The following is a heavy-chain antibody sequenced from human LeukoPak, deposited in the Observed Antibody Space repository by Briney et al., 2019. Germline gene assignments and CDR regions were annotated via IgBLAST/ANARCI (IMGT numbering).Heavy chain of an antibody. D-gene: IGHD2-2*01. Sequence: ASVKVSCKASGGTFSSYAISWVRQAPGQGLEWMGRIIPILGIANYAQKFQGRVAITADKSTSTAYMELSSLRSEDTAVYYCAPQSSTSYYYYGMDVWGQGTTVTVSS. V-gene: IGHV1-69*04. CDR2: IIPILGIA. CDR3: APQSSTSYYYYGMDV. J-gene: IGHJ6*02. CDR1: GGTFSSYA.